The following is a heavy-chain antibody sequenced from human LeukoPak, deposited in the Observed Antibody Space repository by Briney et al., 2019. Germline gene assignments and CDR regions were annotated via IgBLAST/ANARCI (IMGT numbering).Heavy chain of an antibody. D-gene: IGHD2-15*01. Sequence: GGSLRLSCAASGFTFDDYAMHWVRQAPGKGLEWVSGISWNSGSIGYADSVKGRFTISRDNAKNSLYLQMNSLRAEDTALYYCAKGEEPVVAGAFDIWGQGTMVTVPS. CDR3: AKGEEPVVAGAFDI. V-gene: IGHV3-9*01. CDR2: ISWNSGSI. CDR1: GFTFDDYA. J-gene: IGHJ3*02.